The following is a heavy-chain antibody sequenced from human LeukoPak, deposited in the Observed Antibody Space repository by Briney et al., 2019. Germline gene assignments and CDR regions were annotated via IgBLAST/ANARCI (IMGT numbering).Heavy chain of an antibody. V-gene: IGHV4-59*01. Sequence: PSETLSLTCTVSGDSLSSYHWSWIPQPPGKGLEWLGYIYYSGSTYFNPSLKSRVNILVDTSKNQFSLKLSSVTAADTAVYYCARVGRFQRYYPKAFDYWGPGTLVTVSS. D-gene: IGHD3-10*01. CDR1: GDSLSSYH. J-gene: IGHJ4*02. CDR2: IYYSGST. CDR3: ARVGRFQRYYPKAFDY.